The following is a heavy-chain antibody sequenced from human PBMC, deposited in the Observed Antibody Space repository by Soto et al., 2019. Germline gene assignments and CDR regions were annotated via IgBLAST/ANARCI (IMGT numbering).Heavy chain of an antibody. V-gene: IGHV1-69*06. J-gene: IGHJ4*02. Sequence: AVKVSCKPSAGTFSSYAISWVRQAPGQGLEWMGGIIPIFGTANYAQKFQGRVTVTADKSTSTAYMELSSLRSEDKAVYYCNSMVRGKFDYWGQGTLLSVSS. CDR2: IIPIFGTA. CDR3: NSMVRGKFDY. D-gene: IGHD3-10*01. CDR1: AGTFSSYA.